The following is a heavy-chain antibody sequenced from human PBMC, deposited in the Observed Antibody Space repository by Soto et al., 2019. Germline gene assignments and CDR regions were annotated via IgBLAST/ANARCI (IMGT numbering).Heavy chain of an antibody. Sequence: ASVKVCCKASGYTFTNYGINWVRQAPGQGLEWMGWINVYNGNTKYAQKVQGRVTMTTDTSTSTAYMELRSLRSDDTAVYYCARGVGSGSYYNQYNWFDPWGQGTLVTVSS. CDR3: ARGVGSGSYYNQYNWFDP. CDR2: INVYNGNT. D-gene: IGHD3-10*01. V-gene: IGHV1-18*01. J-gene: IGHJ5*02. CDR1: GYTFTNYG.